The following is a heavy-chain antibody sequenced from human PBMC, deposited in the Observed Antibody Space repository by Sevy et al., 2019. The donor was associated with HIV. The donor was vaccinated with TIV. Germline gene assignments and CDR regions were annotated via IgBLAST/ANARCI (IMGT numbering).Heavy chain of an antibody. CDR1: GGSFSGYY. D-gene: IGHD3-16*01. CDR3: ARRSNLGAYYYYYGLDV. J-gene: IGHJ6*02. Sequence: SETLSLTCTVYGGSFSGYYWTWIRQSPGKGLEWIGEINHSGSTDYHPSLKSRVTMSVDTSKNQFSLQLSSVTAADTAVYYCARRSNLGAYYYYYGLDVWGQRTTVTVSS. CDR2: INHSGST. V-gene: IGHV4-34*01.